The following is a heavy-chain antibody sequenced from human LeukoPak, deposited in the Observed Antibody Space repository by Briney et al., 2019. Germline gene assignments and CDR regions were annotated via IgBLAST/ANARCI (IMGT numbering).Heavy chain of an antibody. V-gene: IGHV6-1*01. J-gene: IGHJ5*02. Sequence: SQTLSLTCAISGDSVSSNSVTWNWIRQSPSRGLEWLGRTYYRSTWYNDYAVSVRGRITVNPDTSKNQFSLHLNSVTPEDTAVYYYARRLTQYDCFDPWGQGILVTVSS. CDR3: ARRLTQYDCFDP. CDR1: GDSVSSNSVT. D-gene: IGHD2-2*01. CDR2: TYYRSTWYN.